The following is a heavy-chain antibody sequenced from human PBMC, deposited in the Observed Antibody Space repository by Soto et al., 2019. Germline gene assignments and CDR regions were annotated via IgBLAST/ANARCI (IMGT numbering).Heavy chain of an antibody. Sequence: SETLSLTCTVSGGSISSGGYYWSWIRQHPGKGLEWIGYIYYSGSTYYNPSLKSRVTISVDTSKNQFSLKLSSVTAADTAVYYCARDLPVNTVTTSGDYYYGMDVCGQGTTVTVSS. J-gene: IGHJ6*02. V-gene: IGHV4-31*03. CDR2: IYYSGST. D-gene: IGHD4-4*01. CDR1: GGSISSGGYY. CDR3: ARDLPVNTVTTSGDYYYGMDV.